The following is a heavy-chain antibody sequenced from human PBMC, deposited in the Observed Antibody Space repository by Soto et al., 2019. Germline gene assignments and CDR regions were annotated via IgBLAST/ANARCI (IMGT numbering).Heavy chain of an antibody. J-gene: IGHJ4*02. CDR1: GFTFSSYA. CDR3: AKETTVATPYS. CDR2: ISGSGGNT. D-gene: IGHD4-17*01. V-gene: IGHV3-23*01. Sequence: EVPLLESGGGLVQPGGSLRLSCVVSGFTFSSYAMSWVRQAPGKGLEWVSGISGSGGNTYYADSVKGRFTISRDNSKKTLYLQMNSLRAEDTAVYYCAKETTVATPYSWGQGTLVTVSS.